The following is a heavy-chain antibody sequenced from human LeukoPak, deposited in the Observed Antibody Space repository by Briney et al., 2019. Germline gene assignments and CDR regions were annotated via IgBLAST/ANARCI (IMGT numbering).Heavy chain of an antibody. V-gene: IGHV3-30*18. CDR1: GFTFSSYG. Sequence: GGSLRLSCAASGFTFSSYGMHWVRQAPGKGLEWVAVISYDGSNKYYADSVKGRFTISRDNSKNTLYLQMNSLRAEDTAVYYCAKAGHTYYYDSSVAAFDIWGQGTMVTVSS. D-gene: IGHD3-22*01. CDR2: ISYDGSNK. J-gene: IGHJ3*02. CDR3: AKAGHTYYYDSSVAAFDI.